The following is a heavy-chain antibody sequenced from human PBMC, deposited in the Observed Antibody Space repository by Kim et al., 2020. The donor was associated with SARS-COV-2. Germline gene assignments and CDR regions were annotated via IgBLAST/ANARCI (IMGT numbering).Heavy chain of an antibody. CDR2: ISASGSST. CDR3: AGASRGYDPLEY. V-gene: IGHV3-23*01. D-gene: IGHD3-22*01. Sequence: GGSLRLSCEASGLSFSRHSMTWVRQAPGKGLEWVSSISASGSSTYYADSVSGRFTISRDNAKNTLFLQMNSLRAEDTAVYYCAGASRGYDPLEYCGQGTL. CDR1: GLSFSRHS. J-gene: IGHJ4*02.